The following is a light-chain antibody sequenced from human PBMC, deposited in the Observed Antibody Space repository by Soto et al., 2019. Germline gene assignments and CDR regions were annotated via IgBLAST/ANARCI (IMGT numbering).Light chain of an antibody. CDR2: EVS. J-gene: IGLJ2*01. CDR1: SNDVGRYNY. Sequence: QSVLTQPPSASGSPGQSVSVSCTGSSNDVGRYNYVSWYQQHPGKAPKLMIYEVSNRPSGVSNRFSGSKSGNTASLTISGLQAEDEADYYCSSYTSSSTVVFGGGTKLTVL. V-gene: IGLV2-14*01. CDR3: SSYTSSSTVV.